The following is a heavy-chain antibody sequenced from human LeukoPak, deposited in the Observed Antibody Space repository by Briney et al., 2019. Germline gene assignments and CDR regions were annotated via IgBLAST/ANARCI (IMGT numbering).Heavy chain of an antibody. CDR2: ISGSGRNI. J-gene: IGHJ4*01. Sequence: GGSPSPSRAASGLTFSRYDMNWFCQAPGKGLEWVSYISGSGRNIYYADSVKGRFTISRDNAKNSLYLQMSSLRAEDTAVYFCARENFVDYGNGFDPWGQGTMVTVSS. D-gene: IGHD4-17*01. CDR1: GLTFSRYD. V-gene: IGHV3-48*03. CDR3: ARENFVDYGNGFDP.